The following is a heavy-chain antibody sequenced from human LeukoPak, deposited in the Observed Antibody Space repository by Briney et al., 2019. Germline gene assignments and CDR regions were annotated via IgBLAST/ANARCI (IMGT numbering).Heavy chain of an antibody. J-gene: IGHJ6*02. CDR2: IRSKACGGTT. V-gene: IGHV3-49*04. CDR1: GFTFGDYA. Sequence: GGSLRLSCTASGFTFGDYAMSWVRQAPGKGLEWVGFIRSKACGGTTEYAASVKGRFTISRDDSKSIAYLQMNSLKTEDTAVYYCTRDLGSVSGYYYYYYGMDVWGQGTTVTVSS. CDR3: TRDLGSVSGYYYYYYGMDV. D-gene: IGHD5-12*01.